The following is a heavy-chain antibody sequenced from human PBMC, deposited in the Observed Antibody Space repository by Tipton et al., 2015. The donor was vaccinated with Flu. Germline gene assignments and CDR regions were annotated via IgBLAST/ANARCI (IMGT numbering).Heavy chain of an antibody. J-gene: IGHJ5*02. CDR2: INQDGSEE. CDR1: GFPFSEFW. D-gene: IGHD3-16*01. Sequence: QLVQSGGTLVQPGGSLRLSCAASGFPFSEFWMHWVRQAPGKGLEWVAHINQDGSEESYVESVKGRFTISRDNARKSLYLQMNSLRAEDTAVYHCARFAGGPWGQGTLVTVSS. V-gene: IGHV3-7*01. CDR3: ARFAGGP.